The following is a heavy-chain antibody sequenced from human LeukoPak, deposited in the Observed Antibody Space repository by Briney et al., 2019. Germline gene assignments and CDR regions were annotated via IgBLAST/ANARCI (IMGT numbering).Heavy chain of an antibody. CDR3: ARDPSKYYYGMDV. V-gene: IGHV4-59*01. D-gene: IGHD2/OR15-2a*01. Sequence: KPSETLSLTCTVSGGSISSYYWSWIRQPPGKGLEWIGYIYYSGSTNYNPSLKSRVTISVDTSKNQFSLKLSSVTAADTAVYYCARDPSKYYYGMDVWGQGTTVTVSS. CDR1: GGSISSYY. CDR2: IYYSGST. J-gene: IGHJ6*02.